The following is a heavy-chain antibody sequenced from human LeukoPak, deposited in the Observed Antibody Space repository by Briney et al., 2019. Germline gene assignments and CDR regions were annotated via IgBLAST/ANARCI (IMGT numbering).Heavy chain of an antibody. CDR3: ARETGRREYYDSSGYLEH. CDR1: GYTFTGYF. Sequence: GASVTVSCKASGYTFTGYFMHWVRQAPGQGPEWMGWINHRSGGTNYRQKFQGRVTTTRDTSSSTAYMELSRLGSDDTAVYYCARETGRREYYDSSGYLEHWGQGTLVTVSS. D-gene: IGHD3-22*01. V-gene: IGHV1-2*02. J-gene: IGHJ4*02. CDR2: INHRSGGT.